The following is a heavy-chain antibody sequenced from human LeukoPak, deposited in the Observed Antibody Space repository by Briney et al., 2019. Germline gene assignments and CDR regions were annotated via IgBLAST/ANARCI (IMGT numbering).Heavy chain of an antibody. Sequence: ASVKVSCKASGDTFTTYDVNRVRQATGQGREWMGWLNPNSANTGYVLKFQGRVTMTMNTSISTAYMELTSLTSEDTAVYYCARSTMGARRKYDYWGQGTLVTVSS. V-gene: IGHV1-8*01. J-gene: IGHJ4*02. CDR2: LNPNSANT. D-gene: IGHD1-26*01. CDR1: GDTFTTYD. CDR3: ARSTMGARRKYDY.